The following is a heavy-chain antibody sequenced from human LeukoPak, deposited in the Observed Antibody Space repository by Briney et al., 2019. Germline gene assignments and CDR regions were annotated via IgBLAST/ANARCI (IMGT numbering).Heavy chain of an antibody. D-gene: IGHD2-21*01. CDR3: ARDLPSKPTYCGGDCYKEGNWFDP. Sequence: SETLSLTCTVSGGSISSYYWSWIRQPPGKGLEWIGYIYYSGSTNYNPSLKSRVTMSVDTSKNQFSLKLSSVTAADTAVYYCARDLPSKPTYCGGDCYKEGNWFDPWGQGTLVTVSS. V-gene: IGHV4-59*01. CDR2: IYYSGST. CDR1: GGSISSYY. J-gene: IGHJ5*02.